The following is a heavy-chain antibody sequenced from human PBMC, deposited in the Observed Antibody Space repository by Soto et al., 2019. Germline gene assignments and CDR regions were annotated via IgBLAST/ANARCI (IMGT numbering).Heavy chain of an antibody. CDR2: IYSGGST. CDR3: ARWAGYYGSGSYYNLGYYYYYMDV. D-gene: IGHD3-10*01. Sequence: GGSLRLSCAASGFTVSSNYMSWVRQAPGKGLEWVSVIYSGGSTYYAESEKGRFTISRDNSKNTLYLQMNSLRAEDTAVYYCARWAGYYGSGSYYNLGYYYYYMDVWGKGTTVTVSS. V-gene: IGHV3-66*01. CDR1: GFTVSSNY. J-gene: IGHJ6*03.